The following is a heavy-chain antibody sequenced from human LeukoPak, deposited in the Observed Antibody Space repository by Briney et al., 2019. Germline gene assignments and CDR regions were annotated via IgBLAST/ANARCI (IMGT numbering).Heavy chain of an antibody. Sequence: GGSLRLSCAASGFSFSSSGMNWVRQAPGKGLEWVSYIDTSSTTKNYADSVKGRFTISRDNAKDSLYLQMNSLRVEDTAVYYCAGPLGSPYFHHWGQGTLVTVSS. D-gene: IGHD3-10*01. CDR1: GFSFSSSG. V-gene: IGHV3-48*01. CDR3: AGPLGSPYFHH. CDR2: IDTSSTTK. J-gene: IGHJ1*01.